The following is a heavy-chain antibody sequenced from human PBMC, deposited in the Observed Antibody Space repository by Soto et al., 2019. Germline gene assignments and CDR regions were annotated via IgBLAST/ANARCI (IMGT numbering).Heavy chain of an antibody. Sequence: QVHLVQSGPEMKKPGASVKVSCKASGYTFSNSAISWVRQAPGQGLEWMGWISAYNGNKNYAQNVQGRVTMTTDTSTSTAYIELRSLRSDDTAVYYCARDVLGVGATPPFDSWGQGTLVIVSS. CDR1: GYTFSNSA. CDR3: ARDVLGVGATPPFDS. CDR2: ISAYNGNK. J-gene: IGHJ4*02. D-gene: IGHD1-26*01. V-gene: IGHV1-18*01.